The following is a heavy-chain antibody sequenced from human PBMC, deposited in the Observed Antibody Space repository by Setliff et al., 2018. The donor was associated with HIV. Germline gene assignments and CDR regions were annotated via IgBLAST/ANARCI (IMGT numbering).Heavy chain of an antibody. J-gene: IGHJ4*02. D-gene: IGHD1-1*01. V-gene: IGHV4-61*09. CDR1: GGIISSDSFF. Sequence: SETLSLTCTVSGGIISSDSFFWSWIRQPAGKGLEWIGHISATGSTNYKPSLKSRVTMSLDTSKNQFSLNLNSVTAADAAVYFCARAREGWKPFAFDYWGQGTLVTVSS. CDR2: ISATGST. CDR3: ARAREGWKPFAFDY.